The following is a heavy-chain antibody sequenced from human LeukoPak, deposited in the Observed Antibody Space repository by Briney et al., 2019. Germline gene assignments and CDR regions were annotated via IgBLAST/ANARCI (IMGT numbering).Heavy chain of an antibody. D-gene: IGHD1-26*01. J-gene: IGHJ4*02. CDR1: GFTFSTYW. CDR3: VKDERSGSYIY. V-gene: IGHV3-7*01. CDR2: IKQDGSVK. Sequence: GGSLGLSCAASGFTFSTYWMTWVRQAPGKGLEWVANIKQDGSVKHYVDSVKGRFTLSRDNSKNSLYLQMDSLRAEDTAVYYCVKDERSGSYIYWGQGTLVTVSS.